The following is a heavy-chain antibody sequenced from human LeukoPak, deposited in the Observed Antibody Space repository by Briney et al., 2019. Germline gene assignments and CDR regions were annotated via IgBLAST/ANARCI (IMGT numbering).Heavy chain of an antibody. J-gene: IGHJ4*02. Sequence: GGSLRLSCAASGFTFSSYWMHWVRRVPGKGLVWVSRINSDGSSTSYADSVKGRFTISRDNAKNTLYLQMNSLRAEDTAVYFCARDTFGVDKSPFWGQGTLVTVSS. D-gene: IGHD3-3*01. CDR1: GFTFSSYW. CDR2: INSDGSST. V-gene: IGHV3-74*01. CDR3: ARDTFGVDKSPF.